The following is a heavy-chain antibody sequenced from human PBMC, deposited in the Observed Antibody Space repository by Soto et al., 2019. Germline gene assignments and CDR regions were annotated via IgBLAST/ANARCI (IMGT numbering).Heavy chain of an antibody. D-gene: IGHD2-15*01. J-gene: IGHJ4*02. V-gene: IGHV4-61*01. CDR1: GGSVSSGSYY. CDR3: ASVIIGSGGSCYFDY. CDR2: IYYSGST. Sequence: PSETLSLTCSVSGGSVSSGSYYWSWIRQPPGKGLEWIGYIYYSGSTNYNPSLKSRVTISVDTSKNQFSLKLSSVTAADTALYYCASVIIGSGGSCYFDYWGQGSLVTVSS.